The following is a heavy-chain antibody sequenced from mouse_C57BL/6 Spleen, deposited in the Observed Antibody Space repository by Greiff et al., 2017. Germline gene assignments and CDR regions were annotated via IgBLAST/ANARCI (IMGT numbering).Heavy chain of an antibody. CDR1: GFTFSDYG. Sequence: EVMLVESGGGLVKPGGSLKLSCAASGFTFSDYGMHWVRQAPEKGLEWVAYISSGSSTIYYADTVKGRFTISRDNAKNTLFLQKTSLRSEDTAMYYCARDIHYAMDYWGQGTSVTVSS. J-gene: IGHJ4*01. CDR3: ARDIHYAMDY. CDR2: ISSGSSTI. V-gene: IGHV5-17*01.